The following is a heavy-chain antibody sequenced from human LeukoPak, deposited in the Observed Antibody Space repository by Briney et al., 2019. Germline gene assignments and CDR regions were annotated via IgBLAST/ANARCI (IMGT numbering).Heavy chain of an antibody. Sequence: GGSLRLSCAASGFTFREYYMGWIRQAPGRGLEWISYISATGLSTYYADSVKGRFTISRDNAKNSLFLYMNFLRADDTAVYYCASSLNTVVISPYYFGLWGQGTLVTVSS. D-gene: IGHD2/OR15-2a*01. V-gene: IGHV3-11*04. CDR1: GFTFREYY. CDR2: ISATGLST. J-gene: IGHJ4*02. CDR3: ASSLNTVVISPYYFGL.